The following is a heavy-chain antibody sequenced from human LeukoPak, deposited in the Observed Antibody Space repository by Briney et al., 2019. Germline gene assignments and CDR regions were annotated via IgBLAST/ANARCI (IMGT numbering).Heavy chain of an antibody. V-gene: IGHV1-18*01. CDR3: ARGVGATRFYYFDY. CDR2: ISAYNGNT. CDR1: GGTFSSYA. D-gene: IGHD1-26*01. Sequence: GASVKVSCKASGGTFSSYAISWVRQAPGQGLEWMGWISAYNGNTNYAQKLQGRVTMTTDTSTSTAYMELRSPRSDDTAVYYCARGVGATRFYYFDYWGQGTLVTVSS. J-gene: IGHJ4*02.